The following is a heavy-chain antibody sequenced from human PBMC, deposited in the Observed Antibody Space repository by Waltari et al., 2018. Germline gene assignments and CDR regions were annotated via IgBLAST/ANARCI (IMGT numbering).Heavy chain of an antibody. CDR2: ISYYGGDI. Sequence: QVQLVESGGGVVQPGRSLRLSCAASGFTFSSNTLHWVRQAPGKGLEWVAVISYYGGDIDYADSVKGRFTISRYNSKNMLYLQMNSLRAEDTAVYHCARGTNYYDSSGRWYLDYWVQGTLVTVSS. CDR3: ARGTNYYDSSGRWYLDY. D-gene: IGHD3-22*01. V-gene: IGHV3-30*04. CDR1: GFTFSSNT. J-gene: IGHJ4*02.